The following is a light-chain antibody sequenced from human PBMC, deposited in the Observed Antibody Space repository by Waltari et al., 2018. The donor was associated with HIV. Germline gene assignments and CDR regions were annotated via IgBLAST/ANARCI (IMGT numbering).Light chain of an antibody. CDR1: HDISHS. J-gene: IGKJ4*01. CDR2: DGS. Sequence: IQLTQSPSSLSVSVGDRVTLTCQASHDISHSLNWYQQKDGKAPNLRIFDGSNLETGAPSRFSGRGAGTDFTLTISSLQPGYVGTYYCQEYANLPPFSFGGGTKVDIK. V-gene: IGKV1-33*01. CDR3: QEYANLPPFS.